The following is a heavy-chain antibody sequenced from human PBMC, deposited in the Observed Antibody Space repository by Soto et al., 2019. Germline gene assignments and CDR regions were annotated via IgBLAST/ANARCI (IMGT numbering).Heavy chain of an antibody. V-gene: IGHV1-46*01. Sequence: VASVKVSCKASGYTFTSYYMHWVRQAPGQGLEWMGIINPSGGSTSYAQKFQGRVTMTRDTSTSTVYMELSSLRSEDTAVYYCARDWSLTVTTGYYYYGMDVWGQGTTVTVSS. CDR1: GYTFTSYY. CDR3: ARDWSLTVTTGYYYYGMDV. D-gene: IGHD4-17*01. J-gene: IGHJ6*02. CDR2: INPSGGST.